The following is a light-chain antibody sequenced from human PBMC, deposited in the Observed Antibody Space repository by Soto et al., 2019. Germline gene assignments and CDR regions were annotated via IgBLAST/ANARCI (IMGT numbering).Light chain of an antibody. CDR2: KVN. J-gene: IGLJ3*02. CDR3: CSYAGYSRLL. Sequence: QSALTQPASVSGSPGQSITISCTGTSSDVGSYDVVSWYQQLPGGPPKLIIFKVNERPSGISNRFSGSKSGNTASLTISGLQDEDEADYYCCSYAGYSRLLFGRGTQLTVL. V-gene: IGLV2-23*02. CDR1: SSDVGSYDV.